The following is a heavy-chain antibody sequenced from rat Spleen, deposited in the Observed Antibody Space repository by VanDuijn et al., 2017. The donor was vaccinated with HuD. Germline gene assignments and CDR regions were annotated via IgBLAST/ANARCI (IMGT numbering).Heavy chain of an antibody. CDR1: GFTFSNYD. J-gene: IGHJ3*01. CDR2: ISNTGGTT. CDR3: TRGIYYGYNAFVY. D-gene: IGHD1-9*01. V-gene: IGHV5-25*01. Sequence: EVQLVESGGGLVQPGRSMKLSCAASGFTFSNYDMAWVRQAPGKGLEWVASISNTGGTTNYPDSVKGRISISRDNAKSTLYVQLNSLRSEDTATYFCTRGIYYGYNAFVYWGQGTLVTVSS.